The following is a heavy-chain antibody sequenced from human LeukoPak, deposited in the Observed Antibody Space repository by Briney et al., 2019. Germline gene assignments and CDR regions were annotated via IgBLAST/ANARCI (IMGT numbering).Heavy chain of an antibody. CDR3: ARTKRTSHYYFDY. CDR1: GGSISSYY. V-gene: IGHV4-4*07. J-gene: IGHJ4*02. Sequence: SETLSLTCTVSGGSISSYYWSWIRQPAGKGLEWIGRIYPNGGTNYNPSLKSRATMSVDTSKNQFSLKLTSVTAADTAMYYCARTKRTSHYYFDYWGQGTLATVSS. CDR2: IYPNGGT. D-gene: IGHD2-2*01.